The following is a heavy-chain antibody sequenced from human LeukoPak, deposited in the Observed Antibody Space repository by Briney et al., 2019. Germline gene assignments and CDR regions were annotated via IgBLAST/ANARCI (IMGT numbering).Heavy chain of an antibody. CDR3: ARDWITQAFDI. CDR2: INPSGGST. V-gene: IGHV1-46*01. J-gene: IGHJ3*02. D-gene: IGHD3-16*01. CDR1: GYTFTSYY. Sequence: ASVKVSCKASGYTFTSYYMHWVRQAPGQGLGWMGIINPSGGSTSYAQKFQGRVTMTRDTSTSTVYMELSSLRSEDTAVYYCARDWITQAFDIWGQGTMVTVSS.